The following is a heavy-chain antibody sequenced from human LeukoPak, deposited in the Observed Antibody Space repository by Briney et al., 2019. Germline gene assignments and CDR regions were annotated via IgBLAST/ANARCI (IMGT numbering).Heavy chain of an antibody. Sequence: SETLSLTCAVYCGSFSGYYWSWIRQPPGKGLEWIGEINHSGSTNYNPSLKSRVTISVDTSRNQFSLKLNSVTAADTAVYYCARAGDSADFDYWGQGTLVTVSS. D-gene: IGHD5-12*01. CDR3: ARAGDSADFDY. J-gene: IGHJ4*02. V-gene: IGHV4-34*01. CDR2: INHSGST. CDR1: CGSFSGYY.